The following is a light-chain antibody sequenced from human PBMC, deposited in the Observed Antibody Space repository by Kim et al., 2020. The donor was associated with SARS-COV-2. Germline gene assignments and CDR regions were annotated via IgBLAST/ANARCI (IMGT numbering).Light chain of an antibody. CDR1: SRRSCF. V-gene: IGLV3-19*01. CDR3: NSRNSNDNVV. CDR2: GKN. J-gene: IGLJ2*01. Sequence: VALGQTVRITCEGESRRSCFGTWYQKKPEQAPILVIYGKNNRPSGIPDRFSGSSAGNTASLTITGAQAGDEADYYCNSRNSNDNVVFGGGTQLTVL.